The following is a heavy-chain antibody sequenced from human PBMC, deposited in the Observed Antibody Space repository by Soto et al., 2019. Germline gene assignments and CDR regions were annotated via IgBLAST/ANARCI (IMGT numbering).Heavy chain of an antibody. Sequence: ASVKVSCKASGYTFTSYAMHWVRQAPGQRLKWMGWINAGNGNTKYSQKFQGRVTITRDTSASTAYMELSSLRSEDTAVYYCARDRSVGYNHYYYYGMDVWGQGTTVTVS. CDR2: INAGNGNT. V-gene: IGHV1-3*01. CDR3: ARDRSVGYNHYYYYGMDV. CDR1: GYTFTSYA. J-gene: IGHJ6*02. D-gene: IGHD5-12*01.